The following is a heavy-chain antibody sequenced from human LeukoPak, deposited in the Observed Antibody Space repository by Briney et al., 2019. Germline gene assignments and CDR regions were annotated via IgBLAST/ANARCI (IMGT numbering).Heavy chain of an antibody. CDR2: IYHGDSDT. D-gene: IGHD3-10*01. CDR3: ARQGSVSGSYHSDY. CDR1: GYSFTSYW. Sequence: GGSLKIYCKGSGYSFTSYWIGWVRQLPGNSLEWLGIIYHGDSDTRYCPSFQGQVTISADKSISTAYLQWSSLKASDTAMYYCARQGSVSGSYHSDYWGQGTLVTVSS. V-gene: IGHV5-51*01. J-gene: IGHJ4*02.